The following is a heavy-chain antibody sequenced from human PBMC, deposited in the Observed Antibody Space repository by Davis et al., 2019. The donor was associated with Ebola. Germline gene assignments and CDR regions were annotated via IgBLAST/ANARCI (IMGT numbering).Heavy chain of an antibody. D-gene: IGHD4-11*01. V-gene: IGHV3-53*01. J-gene: IGHJ3*02. CDR1: GFTVSSNY. CDR3: ARFEDYDAFDI. Sequence: GESLKISCAASGFTVSSNYMSWVRQAPGKGLEWVSVIYSGGSTYYADSVKGRFTISRDNAKNSLYLQMNSLRAEDTAVYYCARFEDYDAFDIWGQGTMVTVSS. CDR2: IYSGGST.